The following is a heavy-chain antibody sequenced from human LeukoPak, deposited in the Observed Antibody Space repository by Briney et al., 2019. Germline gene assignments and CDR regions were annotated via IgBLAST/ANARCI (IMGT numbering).Heavy chain of an antibody. CDR1: GFTFSSHG. Sequence: GGSLRLSCAASGFTFSSHGMNWVRQAPGKGLEWVSGISPSGGITYYTDSVKGRFTICRDNSKNTVSLQMNSLRGEDTAVYYCAKDDAWGRYKDWGQGTLVTVSS. D-gene: IGHD3-16*01. CDR3: AKDDAWGRYKD. V-gene: IGHV3-23*01. CDR2: ISPSGGIT. J-gene: IGHJ1*01.